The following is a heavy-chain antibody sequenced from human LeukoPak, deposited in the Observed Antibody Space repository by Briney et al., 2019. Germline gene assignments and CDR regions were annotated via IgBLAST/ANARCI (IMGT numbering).Heavy chain of an antibody. CDR2: ISSSSSYI. Sequence: GGSLRLSCAASGFTFSSYAMSWVRQAPGKGLEWVSSISSSSSYIYYADSVKGRFTISRDNAKNSLYLQMNSLRVEDTAVYYCASCCSGYGNYWGQGTLVTVSS. CDR1: GFTFSSYA. CDR3: ASCCSGYGNY. J-gene: IGHJ4*02. V-gene: IGHV3-21*01. D-gene: IGHD5-12*01.